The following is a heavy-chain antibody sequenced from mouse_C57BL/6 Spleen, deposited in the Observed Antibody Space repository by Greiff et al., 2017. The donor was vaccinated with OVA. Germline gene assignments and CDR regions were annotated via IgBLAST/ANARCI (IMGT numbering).Heavy chain of an antibody. CDR3: ARGGDYYAMDY. CDR1: GFTFSDYG. CDR2: ISSGSSTI. J-gene: IGHJ4*01. Sequence: EVQVVESGGGLVKPGGSLKLSCAASGFTFSDYGMHWVRQAPEKGLEWVAYISSGSSTIYYADTVKGRFTISRDNAKNTLFLQMTSLRSEDTAMYYCARGGDYYAMDYWGQGASVTVSS. V-gene: IGHV5-17*01.